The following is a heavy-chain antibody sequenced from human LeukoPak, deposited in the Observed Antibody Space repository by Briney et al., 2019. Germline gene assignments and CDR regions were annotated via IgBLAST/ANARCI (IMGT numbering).Heavy chain of an antibody. CDR3: ARNNGMDV. V-gene: IGHV3-11*03. CDR2: ISGGSTYT. J-gene: IGHJ6*02. Sequence: GGSLRLSCAGSGFTFKDYYLNWIRQAPGRGLEWVSYISGGSTYTNYANSVKGRFTISRDNARNSLFLQMNSLRAEDTALYHCARNNGMDVWGQGTTVIVSS. CDR1: GFTFKDYY.